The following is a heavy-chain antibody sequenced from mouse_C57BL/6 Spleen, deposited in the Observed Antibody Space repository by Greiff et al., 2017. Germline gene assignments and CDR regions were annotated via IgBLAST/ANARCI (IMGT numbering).Heavy chain of an antibody. Sequence: QVQLQQPGAELVRPGTSVKLSCKASGYTFTSYWMHWVKQRPGQGLAWIGVIDPSDSYTNYNQKFKGKATLTVDTSSSTAYMQLSSLTSEDSAVYYCARSEGYGKGFDYGGKGTTRTVSS. J-gene: IGHJ2*01. CDR3: ARSEGYGKGFDY. D-gene: IGHD2-1*01. V-gene: IGHV1-59*01. CDR2: IDPSDSYT. CDR1: GYTFTSYW.